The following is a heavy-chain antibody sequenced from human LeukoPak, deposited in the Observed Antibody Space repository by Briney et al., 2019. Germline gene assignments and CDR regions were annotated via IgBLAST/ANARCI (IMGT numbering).Heavy chain of an antibody. CDR1: GGSISSYY. J-gene: IGHJ6*03. Sequence: SETLSLTCTVSGGSISSYYWSWIRQPPGKGLEWIGYIYYSGSTNYNPSLKSRVTISLDTSKNQLSLKLSSVTAADTAVYYCARTTFGVVTPYYYYYYMDVWGKGTTVTVSS. V-gene: IGHV4-59*08. D-gene: IGHD3-3*01. CDR3: ARTTFGVVTPYYYYYYMDV. CDR2: IYYSGST.